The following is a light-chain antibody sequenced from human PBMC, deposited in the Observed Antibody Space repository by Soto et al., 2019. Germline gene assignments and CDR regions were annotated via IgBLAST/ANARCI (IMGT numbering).Light chain of an antibody. CDR2: DAS. V-gene: IGKV3-11*01. J-gene: IGKJ4*01. CDR3: QQRRDWPLT. CDR1: QSVSSY. Sequence: VLTQSPATLSLSPGERAILSCRASQSVSSYFAWYQQKPGQAPRLLIYDASNRATGIPARFSGSGSGTDFTLTISSLEPEDFALYYCQQRRDWPLTFGGGAKVEIK.